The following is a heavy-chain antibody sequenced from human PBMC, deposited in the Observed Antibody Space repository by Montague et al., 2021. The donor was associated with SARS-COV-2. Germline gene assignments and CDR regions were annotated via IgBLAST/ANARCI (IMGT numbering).Heavy chain of an antibody. CDR2: IYPGDSAT. CDR3: ARVAGDRSVYPDWLSHSFDS. J-gene: IGHJ4*02. D-gene: IGHD6-19*01. Sequence: QSGAEVKKPGESLKISCKGSGYTFSNYWIAWVRQTPGKGLEWMGSIYPGDSATKHSPSFQGQVTMLADKSINTAYLQWSSLKASDTAMYYCARVAGDRSVYPDWLSHSFDSWGQGTLVTVSS. V-gene: IGHV5-51*01. CDR1: GYTFSNYW.